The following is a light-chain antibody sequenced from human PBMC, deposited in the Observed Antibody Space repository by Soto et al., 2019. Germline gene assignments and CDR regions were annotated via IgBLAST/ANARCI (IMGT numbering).Light chain of an antibody. CDR2: KAS. CDR3: QHYDIWPLT. V-gene: IGKV1-5*03. CDR1: HSVNSW. Sequence: DIQVTQSPSTLSASVGDRVTITCRASHSVNSWLAWFQQKPGKAPKLLIYKASTLESGVPSRFSGSGSGTEFTLTIIDLQSEDFAVYFCQHYDIWPLTFGGGTKVDIK. J-gene: IGKJ4*01.